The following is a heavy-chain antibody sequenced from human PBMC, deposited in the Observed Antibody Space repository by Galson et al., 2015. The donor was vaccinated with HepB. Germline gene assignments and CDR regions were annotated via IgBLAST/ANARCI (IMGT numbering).Heavy chain of an antibody. V-gene: IGHV3-30*04. CDR2: ISFDGSNK. J-gene: IGHJ4*02. D-gene: IGHD5-24*01. CDR3: AKDQGMATIIPHYFDY. CDR1: GFTFSNFA. Sequence: SLRLSCAASGFTFSNFAMHWVRQAPGKGLEWVAVISFDGSNKYYADSVKGRFTISRDNSKNTLYLQMNSLRAEDTAVYYCAKDQGMATIIPHYFDYWGQGTLVTVSS.